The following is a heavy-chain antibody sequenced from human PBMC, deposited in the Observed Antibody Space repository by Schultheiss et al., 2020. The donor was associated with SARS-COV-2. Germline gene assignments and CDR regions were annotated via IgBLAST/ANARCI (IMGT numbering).Heavy chain of an antibody. CDR2: ISRSANSI. J-gene: IGHJ4*02. CDR3: ARVRAMATTYYFDY. Sequence: GGSLRLSCAASGFSFSDYTMNWVRQAPGKGLEWVSFISRSANSIYYADSVKGRFTISRDNAKNSLYLQMNSLRGEDTAVYYCARVRAMATTYYFDYWGQGTLVTVSS. V-gene: IGHV3-48*01. D-gene: IGHD5-24*01. CDR1: GFSFSDYT.